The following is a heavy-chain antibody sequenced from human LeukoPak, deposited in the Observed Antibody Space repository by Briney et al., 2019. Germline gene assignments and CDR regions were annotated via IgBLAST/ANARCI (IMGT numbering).Heavy chain of an antibody. CDR3: AREGTMVRGVPSWFDP. Sequence: KAGGSLRLSCAASGFTFSSYSMNWVRQAPGKGLEWVSSISSSSSYIYYADSVKGRFTISRDNAKNSLYLQMNSLRAGDTAVYYCAREGTMVRGVPSWFDPWGQGTLVTVSS. J-gene: IGHJ5*02. D-gene: IGHD3-10*01. CDR2: ISSSSSYI. CDR1: GFTFSSYS. V-gene: IGHV3-21*01.